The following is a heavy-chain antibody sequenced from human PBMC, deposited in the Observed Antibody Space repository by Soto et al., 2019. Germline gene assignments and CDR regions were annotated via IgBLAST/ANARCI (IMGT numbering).Heavy chain of an antibody. V-gene: IGHV3-21*02. D-gene: IGHD6-13*01. CDR3: TRDASRDSSARGWFDP. CDR1: GFTFRSFT. Sequence: EVQVVESGGGLVKPGGSLRLSCAASGFTFRSFTMNWVRQAPGKGLEWVSTISSNSAYIYYTDALRGRFTISRDNAKNSRHLQMNSLRAEDTAVYYCTRDASRDSSARGWFDPWGPGTLVTVSS. J-gene: IGHJ5*02. CDR2: ISSNSAYI.